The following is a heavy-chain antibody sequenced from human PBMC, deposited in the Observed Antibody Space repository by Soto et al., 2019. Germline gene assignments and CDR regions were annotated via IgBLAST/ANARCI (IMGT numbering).Heavy chain of an antibody. J-gene: IGHJ5*02. CDR1: GYTFTSYA. CDR3: ARWGYDILTGYPTFPNWFDP. V-gene: IGHV1-3*01. D-gene: IGHD3-9*01. CDR2: INAGNGNT. Sequence: ASVKVSCKASGYTFTSYAMHWVRQAPGQRLEWMGWINAGNGNTKYSQKFQGRVTITRDTSASTAYMELSSLRSEDTAVYCCARWGYDILTGYPTFPNWFDPWGQGTLVTVSS.